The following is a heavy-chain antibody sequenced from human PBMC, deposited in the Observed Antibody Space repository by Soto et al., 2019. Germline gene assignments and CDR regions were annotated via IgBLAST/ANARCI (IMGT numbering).Heavy chain of an antibody. CDR3: ARPQARERMVTKPRRPRSNWFDP. J-gene: IGHJ5*02. CDR1: GGSFSGYY. Sequence: PSETLSLTCAVYGGSFSGYYWSWIRQPPGKGLEWIGEINHSGSTNYNPSLKSRVTISVDTSKNQFFLKLSSVTAADTAVYYCARPQARERMVTKPRRPRSNWFDPWGQGTLVTVSS. D-gene: IGHD5-18*01. CDR2: INHSGST. V-gene: IGHV4-34*01.